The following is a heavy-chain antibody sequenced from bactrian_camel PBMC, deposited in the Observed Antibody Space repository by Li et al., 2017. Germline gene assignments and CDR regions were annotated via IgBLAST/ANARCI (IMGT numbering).Heavy chain of an antibody. J-gene: IGHJ4*01. D-gene: IGHD5*01. Sequence: QLVESGGGLVQPGGSLRLSCAASGFTFSSFYINWVRQAPGKGLEWVSNIRSDGSNTYYADSVKGRFTISRDNAKNTVYLQLNSLKSEDTALYYCARLPSRYGGYNYWGQGTQVTVS. CDR3: ARLPSRYGGYNY. V-gene: IGHV3-2*01. CDR2: IRSDGSNT. CDR1: GFTFSSFY.